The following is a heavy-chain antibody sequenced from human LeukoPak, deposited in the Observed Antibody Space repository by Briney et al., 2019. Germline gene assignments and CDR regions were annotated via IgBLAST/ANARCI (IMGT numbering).Heavy chain of an antibody. V-gene: IGHV3-23*01. D-gene: IGHD6-19*01. J-gene: IGHJ4*02. CDR3: AKPSITVAGIYLPLDY. CDR2: ISSSDVST. Sequence: GGSLRLSCAASGFTFNSYAMTWVRQAPGKGLECVSVISSSDVSTYYAASVKGRFTISRDNSKNTLYLQMNSLRAEDTGVYYCAKPSITVAGIYLPLDYWGQGTLVTVSS. CDR1: GFTFNSYA.